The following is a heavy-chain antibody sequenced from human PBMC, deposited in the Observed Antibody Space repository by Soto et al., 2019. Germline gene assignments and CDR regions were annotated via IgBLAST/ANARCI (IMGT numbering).Heavy chain of an antibody. J-gene: IGHJ5*01. D-gene: IGHD2-21*01. CDR2: ISSSSTTI. Sequence: PWGALLVCCASSVFTFSTFAMNWVRQAPGKGLEWISYISSSSTTIFYGVSVEGRFTVSIDNAENSLYLQMNSLRDEDTAVYYCARDKGGAVIGLNWFDPWGQGTMVTVSS. CDR1: VFTFSTFA. V-gene: IGHV3-48*02. CDR3: ARDKGGAVIGLNWFDP.